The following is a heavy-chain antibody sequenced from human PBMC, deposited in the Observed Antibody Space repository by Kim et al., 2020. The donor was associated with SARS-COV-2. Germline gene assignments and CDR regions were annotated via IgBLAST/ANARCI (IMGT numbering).Heavy chain of an antibody. V-gene: IGHV3-53*01. CDR1: GFTVSSKY. Sequence: GGSLRLSCAASGFTVSSKYMNWVRQAPGKGLEWVSVIYGGVSSTTDYADSVKGRFTISRDNSKNTLYLQMDSLTVEDTAVYYCAVVMAATATLGDCWGQGTLVTVSS. J-gene: IGHJ4*02. D-gene: IGHD2-15*01. CDR3: AVVMAATATLGDC. CDR2: IYGGVSSTT.